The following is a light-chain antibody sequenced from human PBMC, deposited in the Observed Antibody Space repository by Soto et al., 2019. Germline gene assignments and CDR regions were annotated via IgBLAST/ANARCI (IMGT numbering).Light chain of an antibody. CDR2: EVT. J-gene: IGLJ3*02. CDR1: SSDVGAYKY. Sequence: QSAVTQPPSASGSPGQSVTISCTGTSSDVGAYKYVSWYQQYPGKAPKLMIYEVTKRPSGVPDRFSGSKSGNTASLTVSGLQAEDEADYYCTSYVGNDIGVFGGGTKLTVL. CDR3: TSYVGNDIGV. V-gene: IGLV2-8*01.